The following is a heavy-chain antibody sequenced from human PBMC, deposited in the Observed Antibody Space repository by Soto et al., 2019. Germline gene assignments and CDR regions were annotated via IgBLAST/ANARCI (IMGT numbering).Heavy chain of an antibody. J-gene: IGHJ6*02. CDR1: GFTFSNAW. V-gene: IGHV3-15*01. CDR2: IKSKTDGGTT. D-gene: IGHD2-15*01. CDR3: IAACRGDYYYGMAV. Sequence: GVCLRLSCAASGFTFSNAWMSWVRQAPGKGLEWVGRIKSKTDGGTTDYAAPVKGRFTISRDDSKNTLYLQMNSLKTEDTAVYHCIAACRGDYYYGMAVWGQGTTVTGS.